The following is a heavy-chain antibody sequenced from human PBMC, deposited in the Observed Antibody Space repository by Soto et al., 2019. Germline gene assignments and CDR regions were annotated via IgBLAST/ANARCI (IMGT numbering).Heavy chain of an antibody. CDR2: ISAYNGNT. CDR1: GYTFTSYG. D-gene: IGHD1-26*01. V-gene: IGHV1-18*01. CDR3: ARDSRRGRGRPPCDALDI. J-gene: IGHJ3*02. Sequence: ASVKVSCKASGYTFTSYGISWVRQAPGQGLEWMGWISAYNGNTNYAQKLQGRVTMTTDTSTSTAYMELRSLRSDGTAVYYCARDSRRGRGRPPCDALDIWGQGTMVTVSS.